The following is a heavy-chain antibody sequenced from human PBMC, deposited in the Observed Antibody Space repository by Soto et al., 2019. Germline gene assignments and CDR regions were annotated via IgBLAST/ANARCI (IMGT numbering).Heavy chain of an antibody. V-gene: IGHV4-31*03. CDR1: GDSISRGGYY. CDR3: AREGAGAYGLGWFDP. CDR2: IYHSGST. D-gene: IGHD2-21*01. J-gene: IGHJ5*02. Sequence: SETLSLTCNVSGDSISRGGYYWNWIRQHPRKGLEWIGYIYHSGSTNYNQSLKSRVTISVDTSKNQLSLELSSVTAADTAIFYCAREGAGAYGLGWFDPWGQGILVTSP.